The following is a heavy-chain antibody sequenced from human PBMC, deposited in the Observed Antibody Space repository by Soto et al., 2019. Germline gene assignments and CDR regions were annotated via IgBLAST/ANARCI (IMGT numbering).Heavy chain of an antibody. CDR3: ARVSHPGVELHEHYYYGMDV. CDR2: INPNSGGT. J-gene: IGHJ6*02. D-gene: IGHD1-7*01. CDR1: GYTFTGYY. Sequence: GASVKVSCKASGYTFTGYYMHWVRQAPGQGLEWMGWINPNSGGTNYAQKFQGWVTMTRDTSISTAYMELSRLRSDDTAVYYCARVSHPGVELHEHYYYGMDVWGQGTTVTVSS. V-gene: IGHV1-2*04.